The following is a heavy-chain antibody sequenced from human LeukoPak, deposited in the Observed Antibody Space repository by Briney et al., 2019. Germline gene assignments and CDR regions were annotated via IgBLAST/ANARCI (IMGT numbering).Heavy chain of an antibody. D-gene: IGHD4/OR15-4a*01. J-gene: IGHJ4*02. Sequence: GGSLRLSCAASGFTFSYYGMHWVRQAPGKGLEWVAVISYGGSNIYYADSVKGRFTISRDNSKNTLYLQMNSLRAEGTAVYYCARRAGAYSHPYDYWGQGTLVTVSS. CDR3: ARRAGAYSHPYDY. CDR1: GFTFSYYG. V-gene: IGHV3-33*05. CDR2: ISYGGSNI.